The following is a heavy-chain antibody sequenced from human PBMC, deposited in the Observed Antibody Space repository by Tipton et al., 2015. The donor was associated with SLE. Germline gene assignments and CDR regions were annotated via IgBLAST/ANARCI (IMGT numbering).Heavy chain of an antibody. J-gene: IGHJ4*02. CDR2: INGGGIST. CDR1: GFTFGDYA. V-gene: IGHV3-74*01. CDR3: GRGSSSRDY. Sequence: SLRLSCTASGFTFGDYAMSWVRQAPGKGLVWVSRINGGGISTTYADSVRGRFTISRDNAKNTLYLQMNSLRVEDTAIYYCGRGSSSRDYWGQGTLVTVSS. D-gene: IGHD6-6*01.